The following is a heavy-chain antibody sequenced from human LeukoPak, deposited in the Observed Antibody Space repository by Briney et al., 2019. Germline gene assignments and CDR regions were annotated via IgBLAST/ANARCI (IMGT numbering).Heavy chain of an antibody. Sequence: GGSLRLSCAASGFTFSSYAMSWVRQAPGKGLEWVSAISGSGGSTYYADSVKGRFTISRDNSKNTLYLQMNSLRAEDTAVCYCAKSEGLRYFDWSRGYYFDYWGQGTLVTVSS. CDR1: GFTFSSYA. CDR3: AKSEGLRYFDWSRGYYFDY. J-gene: IGHJ4*02. D-gene: IGHD3-9*01. V-gene: IGHV3-23*01. CDR2: ISGSGGST.